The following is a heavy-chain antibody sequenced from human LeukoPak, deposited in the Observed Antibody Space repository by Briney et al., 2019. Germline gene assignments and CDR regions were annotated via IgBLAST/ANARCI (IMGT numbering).Heavy chain of an antibody. Sequence: GGSLRLSCAASGFTFSSYSMNWVRQAPGKGLEWVSSISSSSSYIYYADSVKGRFTISRDNAKNSLYLQMNSLRAEDTAVYYCARGLCGDCYSSFDYWGQGTLVTVSS. CDR2: ISSSSSYI. CDR1: GFTFSSYS. D-gene: IGHD2-21*02. J-gene: IGHJ4*02. V-gene: IGHV3-21*01. CDR3: ARGLCGDCYSSFDY.